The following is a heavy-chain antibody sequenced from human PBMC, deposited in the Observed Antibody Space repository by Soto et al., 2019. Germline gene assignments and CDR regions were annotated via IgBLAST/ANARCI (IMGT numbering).Heavy chain of an antibody. D-gene: IGHD6-19*01. J-gene: IGHJ4*02. CDR2: IIPIFGTA. CDR3: ARLYSSGWYAADY. CDR1: GGTFSSYA. Sequence: ASVKVSCKASGGTFSSYAISWVRQAPGQGLEWMGGIIPIFGTANYAQKCQGRVTITADKSTSTAYMELSSLRSEDTAVYYCARLYSSGWYAADYWGQGTMVTVYS. V-gene: IGHV1-69*06.